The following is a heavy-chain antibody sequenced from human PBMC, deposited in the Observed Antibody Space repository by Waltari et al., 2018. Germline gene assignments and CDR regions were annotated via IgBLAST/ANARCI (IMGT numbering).Heavy chain of an antibody. CDR3: ARDGYSYGTGFDY. J-gene: IGHJ4*02. Sequence: QLQLQESGPGLVKPSETLSLTCTVSGGSISSSSYYWGWIRQPPGKGLEWIGSIYYSGSTYYNPSLKSRVTISVDTSKNQFSLKLSSVTAADTAVYYCARDGYSYGTGFDYWGQGTLVTVSS. V-gene: IGHV4-39*07. CDR2: IYYSGST. CDR1: GGSISSSSYY. D-gene: IGHD5-18*01.